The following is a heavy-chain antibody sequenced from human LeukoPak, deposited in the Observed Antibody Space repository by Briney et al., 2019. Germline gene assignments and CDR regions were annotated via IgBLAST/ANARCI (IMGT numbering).Heavy chain of an antibody. D-gene: IGHD3-9*01. Sequence: SETLSLTCAVYGGSFSGYYWSWIRQPPGKGLEWIGEIHHSGSTNYNPSLKSRVTISVDTSKNQFSLKLSSVTAADTAVYYCARWGRYFDWLPSAFDIWGQGTMVTVSS. CDR1: GGSFSGYY. J-gene: IGHJ3*02. CDR2: IHHSGST. V-gene: IGHV4-34*01. CDR3: ARWGRYFDWLPSAFDI.